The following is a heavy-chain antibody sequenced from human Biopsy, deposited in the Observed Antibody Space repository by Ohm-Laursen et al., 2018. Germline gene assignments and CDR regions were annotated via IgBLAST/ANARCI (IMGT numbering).Heavy chain of an antibody. CDR2: IYYTGST. J-gene: IGHJ2*01. V-gene: IGHV4-59*08. Sequence: GTLSLTCTVSGGSISSYYWSWIRQPPGKGLEWIGYIYYTGSTNYNPSLKSRFTISVDTSMNHLSLRLTSGTAADTAVYYCARHAPSYSGSYWRYFDLWGRGTLVTVSS. CDR1: GGSISSYY. D-gene: IGHD1-26*01. CDR3: ARHAPSYSGSYWRYFDL.